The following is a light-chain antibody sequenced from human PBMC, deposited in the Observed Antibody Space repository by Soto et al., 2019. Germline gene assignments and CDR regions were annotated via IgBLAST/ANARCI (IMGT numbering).Light chain of an antibody. J-gene: IGKJ5*01. CDR3: QQRSNWPPVIT. V-gene: IGKV3-11*01. CDR1: QSFSSY. Sequence: EIVLTQSPATLSLSPGERVTLSCRASQSFSSYLAWYQQKPGQAPRLLIYDAYKRATGIPARFSGRGSGTEFTLTISSLEPEDFAVYYCQQRSNWPPVITFGQGTRLEIK. CDR2: DAY.